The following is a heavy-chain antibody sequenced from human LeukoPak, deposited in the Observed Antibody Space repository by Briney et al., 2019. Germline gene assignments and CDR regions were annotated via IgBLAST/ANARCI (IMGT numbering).Heavy chain of an antibody. V-gene: IGHV3-30*02. CDR2: IRYDGSNK. J-gene: IGHJ4*02. Sequence: GGSLRLSCAASGFTFSSYVMSWVRQAPGKGLEWVAFIRYDGSNKYYADSVKGRFTISRDNSKNTLYLQMNSLRAEDTAVYYCAKGIAVAAPFDYWGQGTLVTVSS. D-gene: IGHD6-19*01. CDR1: GFTFSSYV. CDR3: AKGIAVAAPFDY.